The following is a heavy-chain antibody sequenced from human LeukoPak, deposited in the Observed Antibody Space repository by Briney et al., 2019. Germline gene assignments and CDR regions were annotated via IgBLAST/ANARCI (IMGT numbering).Heavy chain of an antibody. CDR2: VNHSGYT. V-gene: IGHV4-34*01. CDR3: ARMTTGHDY. J-gene: IGHJ4*02. CDR1: GTSFTSYY. D-gene: IGHD4-17*01. Sequence: SETLSLTCDVSGTSFTSYYWSWIRQTPGKGLEWIGEVNHSGYTNMNPSLKSRVTISVDTSKNQFSLMMTSVTAADTAVYFCARMTTGHDYWGQGTLVTVSS.